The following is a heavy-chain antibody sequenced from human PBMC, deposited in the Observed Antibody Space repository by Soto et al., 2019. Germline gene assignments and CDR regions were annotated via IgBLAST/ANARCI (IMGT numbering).Heavy chain of an antibody. V-gene: IGHV1-69*13. Sequence: GASVKVSCKAYGGTFSSYAISWVRQAPGQGLEWMGGIIPIFGTANYAQKFQGRVTVAADESTSTAYMELSSLRSEDTAVYYCARARHYYGSGSYYNIPPNYYYYYGMDVWGQGTTVTVSS. CDR2: IIPIFGTA. D-gene: IGHD3-10*01. CDR3: ARARHYYGSGSYYNIPPNYYYYYGMDV. CDR1: GGTFSSYA. J-gene: IGHJ6*02.